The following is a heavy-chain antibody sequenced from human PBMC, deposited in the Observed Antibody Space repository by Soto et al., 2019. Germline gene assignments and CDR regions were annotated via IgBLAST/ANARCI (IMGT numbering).Heavy chain of an antibody. J-gene: IGHJ6*03. Sequence: HPGGSLRLSCAASGFTFSSYAMSWVRQAPGKGLEWVSAISGSGGSTYYADSVKGRFTISRDNSKNTLYLQMNSLRAEDTAVYYCAKEPERRSGVYYYYYYMDVWGKGTTVTVSS. CDR1: GFTFSSYA. CDR2: ISGSGGST. CDR3: AKEPERRSGVYYYYYYMDV. V-gene: IGHV3-23*01. D-gene: IGHD1-1*01.